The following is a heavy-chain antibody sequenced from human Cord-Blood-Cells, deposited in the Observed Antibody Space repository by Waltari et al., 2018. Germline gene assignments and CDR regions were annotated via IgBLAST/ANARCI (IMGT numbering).Heavy chain of an antibody. V-gene: IGHV4-34*01. CDR3: ARGRLVYGGRYYYYDMDV. J-gene: IGHJ6*02. CDR2: SNHSGST. Sequence: QVQLQQWGAGLLKPSETLSLTCAVSGGSFSLYYWSWIRQPPGEGLEWIGSSNHSGSTNYGVSLKSRVTISVVTSKDQVSLKLSSVTAADTAVYYCARGRLVYGGRYYYYDMDVWGQGITVTVSS. CDR1: GGSFSLYY. D-gene: IGHD4-17*01.